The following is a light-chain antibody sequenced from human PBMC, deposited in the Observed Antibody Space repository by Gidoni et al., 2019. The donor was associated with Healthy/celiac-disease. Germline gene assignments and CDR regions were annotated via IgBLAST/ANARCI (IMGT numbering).Light chain of an antibody. J-gene: IGKJ4*01. Sequence: EIVLTQSPATLSLSPGDRANLSCRASQSVSSYLAWYQQKPGQAPRLLIYDASNRATGIPARFSGSGSGTDFTLTISSLEPEDFAVYYCQQRSNYTFGGGTKVEIK. CDR3: QQRSNYT. CDR2: DAS. CDR1: QSVSSY. V-gene: IGKV3-11*01.